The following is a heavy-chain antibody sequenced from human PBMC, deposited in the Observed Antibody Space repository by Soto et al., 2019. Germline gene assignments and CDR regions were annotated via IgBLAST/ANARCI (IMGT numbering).Heavy chain of an antibody. J-gene: IGHJ4*01. D-gene: IGHD4-17*01. CDR2: LNISDGNT. CDR3: ARDTDLTLVTTLDY. CDR1: GYTFKSDQ. Sequence: ASVKVSCKASGYTFKSDQIYWVRQAPGQRLECMGWLNISDGNTEYSQTFQGRVTMTRDTSASTAYMELSSLRSEDTAVYYCARDTDLTLVTTLDYWG. V-gene: IGHV1-3*04.